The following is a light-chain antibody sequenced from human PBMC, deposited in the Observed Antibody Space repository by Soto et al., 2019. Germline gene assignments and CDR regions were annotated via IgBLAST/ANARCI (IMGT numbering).Light chain of an antibody. V-gene: IGLV8-61*01. Sequence: QTVVTQEASLSVSPGGTVTLTCGLTSGSVSSRYYPRWYRQDPGQTPRTLIYSGDIRSSGVPDRFSGSILGSKAALTITGAQADDEFVYYCVLYMKGDIRVFGGGTKLTVL. J-gene: IGLJ2*01. CDR1: SGSVSSRYY. CDR3: VLYMKGDIRV. CDR2: SGD.